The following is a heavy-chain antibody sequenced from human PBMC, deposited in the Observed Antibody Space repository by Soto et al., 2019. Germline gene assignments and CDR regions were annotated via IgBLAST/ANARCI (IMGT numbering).Heavy chain of an antibody. V-gene: IGHV3-30*18. CDR1: GFTFSRYG. J-gene: IGHJ5*02. CDR2: VSYDGSNK. CDR3: AKDTVAGPNWFDP. Sequence: QVQLVESGGGGVQPGRSLRLSCAASGFTFSRYGMHWVLQAPGKGLEWVAVVSYDGSNKDYADSVKGRFTISRDYPMNTLYLQMNSLSAEATAVYYCAKDTVAGPNWFDPWGQGTLVTVSS. D-gene: IGHD6-19*01.